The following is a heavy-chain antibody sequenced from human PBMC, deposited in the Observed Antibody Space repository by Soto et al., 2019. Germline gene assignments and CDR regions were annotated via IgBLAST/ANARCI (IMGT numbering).Heavy chain of an antibody. V-gene: IGHV1-69*08. J-gene: IGHJ6*02. CDR2: IIPILGIA. CDR1: GGTFSSYT. Sequence: QVQLVQSGAEVKKPGSSVKVSCKASGGTFSSYTISWVRQAPGQGLEWMGRIIPILGIANYAQKFQGRVTITADKSTSTAYMERSSLRSEDTAVNYFARDLGVDLVATIGYGMDVWGQGTTVTVS. CDR3: ARDLGVDLVATIGYGMDV. D-gene: IGHD5-12*01.